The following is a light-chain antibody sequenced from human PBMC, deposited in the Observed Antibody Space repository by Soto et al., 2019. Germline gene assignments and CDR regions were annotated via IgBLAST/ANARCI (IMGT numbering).Light chain of an antibody. CDR1: QSVSTY. V-gene: IGKV3-11*01. Sequence: EIMLTQSRDTLSLSPGNRATLSCRASQSVSTYLAWYQQRPGQPPRLLIYDASNRATGIPARFSGSGSGTDFTLTISSLEPEDFAVYYCQQRSNWPPTFGQGTKVDIK. CDR3: QQRSNWPPT. J-gene: IGKJ1*01. CDR2: DAS.